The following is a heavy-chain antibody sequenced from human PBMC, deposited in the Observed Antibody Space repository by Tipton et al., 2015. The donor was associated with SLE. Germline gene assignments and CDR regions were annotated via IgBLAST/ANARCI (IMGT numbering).Heavy chain of an antibody. CDR2: IFHSGGT. V-gene: IGHV4-61*10. D-gene: IGHD6-13*01. Sequence: TLSLTCTVSGASVSSSFHQWSWIRQPAGEGLEWIGYIFHSGGTNYNPSLKSRVTILVDTSKNQVSLRLSSVSAADTAIYYCARGASAAGTYLWGQGTLVTVSS. CDR3: ARGASAAGTYL. J-gene: IGHJ5*02. CDR1: GASVSSSFHQ.